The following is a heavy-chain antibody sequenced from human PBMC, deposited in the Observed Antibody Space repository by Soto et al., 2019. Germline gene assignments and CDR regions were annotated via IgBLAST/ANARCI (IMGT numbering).Heavy chain of an antibody. CDR3: ARFGSKMYFDY. V-gene: IGHV3-48*03. CDR1: GFTFSDYE. Sequence: HPGGSLRLSCAASGFTFSDYEMNWVRQAPGRGPEWVSYIGSGGTTHYADSVKGRFTISRDNAKNSLYLQMNSLRPEDTAVYYCARFGSKMYFDYWGQGTLVTVSS. J-gene: IGHJ4*02. D-gene: IGHD2-2*01. CDR2: IGSGGTT.